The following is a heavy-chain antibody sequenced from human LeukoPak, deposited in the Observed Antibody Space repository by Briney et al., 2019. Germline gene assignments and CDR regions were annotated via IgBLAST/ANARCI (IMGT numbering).Heavy chain of an antibody. CDR1: GYTFTGYY. V-gene: IGHV1-2*02. D-gene: IGHD3-22*01. CDR3: ARGRQGYYYDSSGYLGSIDY. Sequence: GASVKVSCKASGYTFTGYYMHWVRQAPGQGLEWMGWINPNSGGTNYAQKFQGRVTMTRDTSISTAYMELSSLRSEDTAVYYCARGRQGYYYDSSGYLGSIDYWGQGTLVTVSS. CDR2: INPNSGGT. J-gene: IGHJ4*02.